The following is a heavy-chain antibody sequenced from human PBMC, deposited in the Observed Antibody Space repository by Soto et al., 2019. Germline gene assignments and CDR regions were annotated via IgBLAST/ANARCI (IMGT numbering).Heavy chain of an antibody. J-gene: IGHJ4*02. CDR3: AREGSDYGGNLEN. D-gene: IGHD4-17*01. Sequence: QLQLQESGSGLVKPSQTLSLTCAVSGGSISSGGYSWSWIRQPPGKGLEWIGYIYHSGSTYYNPALKSRVTISVDRSKNQFSLKLSSVTAADTAVYDCAREGSDYGGNLENWGQGTLVTVSS. CDR1: GGSISSGGYS. CDR2: IYHSGST. V-gene: IGHV4-30-2*01.